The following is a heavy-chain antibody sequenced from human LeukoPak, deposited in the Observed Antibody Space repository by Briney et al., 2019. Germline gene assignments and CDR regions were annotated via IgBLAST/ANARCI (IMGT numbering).Heavy chain of an antibody. CDR1: GYTFTSYA. V-gene: IGHV1-3*01. CDR2: INAGNGNT. J-gene: IGHJ4*02. CDR3: ARDYTVRGVAPGY. Sequence: GASVKVSCKASGYTFTSYAMHWVRQAPGQRLEWMGWINAGNGNTKYSQKFQGRVTITRDTSASTAYMELSSLRSEDTAVYYCARDYTVRGVAPGYWGQGTLVTVSS. D-gene: IGHD3-10*01.